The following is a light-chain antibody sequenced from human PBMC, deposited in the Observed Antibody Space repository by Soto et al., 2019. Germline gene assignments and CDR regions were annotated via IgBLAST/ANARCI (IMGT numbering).Light chain of an antibody. CDR3: QQYSTYPLT. J-gene: IGKJ4*01. CDR2: DAS. V-gene: IGKV1-5*01. Sequence: IHMTHSPSTLSASIGYRFTKTCRASQSITTFLAWYQQKPGKAPQILIYDASKLEPGVPSRLSGGGSGTEFTLTISSLQPDDFATYYCQQYSTYPLTFGGGTKVDI. CDR1: QSITTF.